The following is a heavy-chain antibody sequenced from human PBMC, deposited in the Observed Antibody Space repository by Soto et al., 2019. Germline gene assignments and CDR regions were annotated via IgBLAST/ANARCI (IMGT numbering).Heavy chain of an antibody. J-gene: IGHJ6*03. Sequence: PGGSLRLSCAASGFTFSSYGMHWVRQAPGKGLEWVAVIWYDGSNKYYADNVKGRFTISRDNSKNTLYLQMNSLRAEDTAVYYCARGFGELTGYYYYYMDVWGKGTTVTVSS. D-gene: IGHD3-10*01. CDR2: IWYDGSNK. V-gene: IGHV3-33*01. CDR3: ARGFGELTGYYYYYMDV. CDR1: GFTFSSYG.